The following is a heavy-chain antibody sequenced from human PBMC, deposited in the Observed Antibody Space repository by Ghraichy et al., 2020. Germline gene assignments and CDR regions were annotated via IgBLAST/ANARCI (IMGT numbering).Heavy chain of an antibody. V-gene: IGHV3-23*01. CDR1: GFTFNSYA. Sequence: GGSLRLSCAASGFTFNSYAMSWVRQAPGKGLEWVSVISGSGGSTYYADSVKGRFTISRDNSKNTLYLQMNSLRVEDMAVYYCAKYDIVGATRGAYYFDYWGQGTLVTVSS. D-gene: IGHD1-26*01. CDR3: AKYDIVGATRGAYYFDY. CDR2: ISGSGGST. J-gene: IGHJ4*02.